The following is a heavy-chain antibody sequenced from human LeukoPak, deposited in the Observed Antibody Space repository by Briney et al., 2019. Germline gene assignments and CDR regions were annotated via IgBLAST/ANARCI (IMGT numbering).Heavy chain of an antibody. CDR2: TYYKSKWYN. J-gene: IGHJ4*02. D-gene: IGHD3-22*01. CDR3: ARGTSSGYDPHRFAY. V-gene: IGHV6-1*01. CDR1: GDSVSSNSAT. Sequence: SQTLSLTCAISGDSVSSNSATWNWIRQSPSRGLEWLGRTYYKSKWYNDYAVSVTSRVIINADTSKSQFSLQLSSVTAADTAVYYCARGTSSGYDPHRFAYWGQGTLVTVSS.